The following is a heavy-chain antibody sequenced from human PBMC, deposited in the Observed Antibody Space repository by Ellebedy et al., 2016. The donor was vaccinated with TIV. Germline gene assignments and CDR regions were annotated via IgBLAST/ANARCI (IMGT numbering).Heavy chain of an antibody. CDR2: IKQDGSEK. J-gene: IGHJ4*02. Sequence: GESLKIPXAASGFTFNTYWLSWVRQAPGKGLEWVATIKQDGSEKYYVDSVKGRFTISRDNAKNSVYLHMNSLRAEDTAVYYCARVPRGPDYWGQGTLVTVSS. CDR1: GFTFNTYW. D-gene: IGHD3-10*01. V-gene: IGHV3-7*01. CDR3: ARVPRGPDY.